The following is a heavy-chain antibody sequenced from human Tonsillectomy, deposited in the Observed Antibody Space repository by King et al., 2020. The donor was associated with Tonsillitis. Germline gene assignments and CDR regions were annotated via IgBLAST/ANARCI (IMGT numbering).Heavy chain of an antibody. CDR1: GGSISSYY. CDR2: IYYSGST. D-gene: IGHD1-1*01. CDR3: AREDNYYFDY. Sequence: MQLQESGPGLVKPSETLSLTCTVSGGSISSYYWSWIRQPPGKGLEWIGYIYYSGSTNYNPPLKSRVTISVYTSKNQFSLKLSSVTAVDTAVYYCAREDNYYFDYWGQGTLVTVSS. V-gene: IGHV4-59*01. J-gene: IGHJ4*02.